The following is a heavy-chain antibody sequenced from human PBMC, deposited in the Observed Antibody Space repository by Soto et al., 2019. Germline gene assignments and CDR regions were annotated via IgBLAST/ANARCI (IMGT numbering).Heavy chain of an antibody. Sequence: QLKLQESGQGLVKPSETLSLTCTVSGGSISSSSYYWGWIRQPPGKGLEWIGSIYYSGSTYYNQSLKSRVTISVDTSKNQFSLKLSSVTAADTAVYYCARGTYDFWSGYAFDIWVQGTMVTVSS. CDR1: GGSISSSSYY. CDR3: ARGTYDFWSGYAFDI. J-gene: IGHJ3*02. D-gene: IGHD3-3*01. V-gene: IGHV4-39*01. CDR2: IYYSGST.